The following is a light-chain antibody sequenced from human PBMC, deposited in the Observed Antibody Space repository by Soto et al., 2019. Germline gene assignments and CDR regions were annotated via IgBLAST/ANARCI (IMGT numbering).Light chain of an antibody. J-gene: IGKJ5*01. CDR3: QHYDHYPIT. Sequence: IQMTQSPSSLSASVGYRVTITCRASQSISSYLNWYQQKPGKAPKLLIYKASSLESGVPSRFSGSGSGTESTLTISSLQTDDLASYYCQHYDHYPITFGQGTRLEIK. V-gene: IGKV1-5*03. CDR2: KAS. CDR1: QSISSY.